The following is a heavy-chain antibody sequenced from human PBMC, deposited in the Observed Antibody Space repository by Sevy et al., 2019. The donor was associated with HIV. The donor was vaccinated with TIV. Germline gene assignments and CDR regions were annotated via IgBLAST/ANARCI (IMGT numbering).Heavy chain of an antibody. CDR2: INPNRGGT. V-gene: IGHV1-2*02. J-gene: IGHJ6*02. CDR1: GYTFTGYY. Sequence: ASVKVSCKASGYTFTGYYMHWVRQAPGQGLEWMGWINPNRGGTNYAQKFQGRVTMTRDTSISTAYMELSRLRSDDTAVYYCARVCSGGSCYSSYYYYYGMDVWGQGTTVTVSS. CDR3: ARVCSGGSCYSSYYYYYGMDV. D-gene: IGHD2-15*01.